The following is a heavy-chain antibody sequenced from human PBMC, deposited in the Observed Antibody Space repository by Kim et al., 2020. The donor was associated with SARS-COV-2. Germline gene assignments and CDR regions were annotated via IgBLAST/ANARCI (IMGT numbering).Heavy chain of an antibody. Sequence: SETLSLTCTVSGGSISSYYWSWIRQPPGKGLEWIGYIYYSGSTNYNPSLKSRVTISVDTSKNQFSLKLSSVTAADTAVYYCARQRNDYAIDYWGQGTLVTVSS. CDR2: IYYSGST. V-gene: IGHV4-59*08. J-gene: IGHJ4*02. D-gene: IGHD4-17*01. CDR3: ARQRNDYAIDY. CDR1: GGSISSYY.